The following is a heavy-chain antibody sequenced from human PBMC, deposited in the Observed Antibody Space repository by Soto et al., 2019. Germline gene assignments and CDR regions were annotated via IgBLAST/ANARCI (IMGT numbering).Heavy chain of an antibody. Sequence: ASVKVSCKASGGTFSSYAISWVRQAPGQGLEWMGGITPIFGTANYAQKFQGRVTITADESTSTAYMELSSLRSEDTAVYYCARGRIAAAGTYFDYWGQGTLVTVSS. CDR3: ARGRIAAAGTYFDY. J-gene: IGHJ4*02. CDR2: ITPIFGTA. D-gene: IGHD6-13*01. CDR1: GGTFSSYA. V-gene: IGHV1-69*13.